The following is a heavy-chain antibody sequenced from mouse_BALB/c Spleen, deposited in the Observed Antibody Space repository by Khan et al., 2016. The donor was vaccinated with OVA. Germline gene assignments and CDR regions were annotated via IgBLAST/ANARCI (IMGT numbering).Heavy chain of an antibody. CDR3: ARSVTITTVVATDFDY. V-gene: IGHV3-2*02. Sequence: EVQLQESGPGLVKPSQSLSLTCTVTGYSITSDYAWNWIRQFPGNKLEWMGYISYSGRTSYNPSLKSRISITRDTSKNQFFLQLNSVTTEDKATYYWARSVTITTVVATDFDYWGQGTTLTVSS. J-gene: IGHJ2*01. CDR2: ISYSGRT. D-gene: IGHD1-1*01. CDR1: GYSITSDYA.